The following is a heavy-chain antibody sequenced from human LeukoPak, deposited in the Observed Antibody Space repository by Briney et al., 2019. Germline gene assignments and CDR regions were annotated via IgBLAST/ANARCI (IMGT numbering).Heavy chain of an antibody. V-gene: IGHV3-53*01. Sequence: GGSLRLSCAASGFTFSSYWMSWVRQAPGKGLEWVSVIYSGGSTYYADSVKGRFTISRDNSKNTLYLQMNSLRAEDTAVHYCAREVHVDTAMVGLDYWGQGTLVTVSS. J-gene: IGHJ4*02. CDR3: AREVHVDTAMVGLDY. CDR1: GFTFSSYW. D-gene: IGHD5-18*01. CDR2: IYSGGST.